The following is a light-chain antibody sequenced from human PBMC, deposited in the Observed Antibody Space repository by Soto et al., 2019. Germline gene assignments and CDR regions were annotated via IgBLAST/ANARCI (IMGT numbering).Light chain of an antibody. Sequence: EIVLTQSPGTLSLSPGERATLSCRASQSVSSTYLAWYQQEPGQAPRLLIYDASSRATGIPDKFIGSGSGSDFSLTISRLEPEDSAMYYCQHYGKSPRFFTFGPGTRWIS. CDR2: DAS. CDR1: QSVSSTY. CDR3: QHYGKSPRFFT. J-gene: IGKJ3*01. V-gene: IGKV3-20*01.